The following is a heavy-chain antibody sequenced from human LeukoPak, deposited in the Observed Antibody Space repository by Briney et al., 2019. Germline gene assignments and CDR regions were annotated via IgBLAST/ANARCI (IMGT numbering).Heavy chain of an antibody. D-gene: IGHD4/OR15-4a*01. J-gene: IGHJ4*02. CDR2: IIPIFGTA. Sequence: SVKVSCKASGGTFSSYAISWVRQAPGQGLEWMGGIIPIFGTANYAQKFQGRVTITADKSTSTAYMELSSLRSEDTAVYYCATLTSGPDPADYWGQGTLVTVSS. V-gene: IGHV1-69*06. CDR3: ATLTSGPDPADY. CDR1: GGTFSSYA.